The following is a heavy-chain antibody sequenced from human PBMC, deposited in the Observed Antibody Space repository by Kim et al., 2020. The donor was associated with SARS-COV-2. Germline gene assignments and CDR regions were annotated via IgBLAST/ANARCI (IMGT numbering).Heavy chain of an antibody. Sequence: SVKVSCKASGGTFSSYAISWVRQAPGQGLEWMGGIIPIFGTANYAQKFQGRVTITADESTSTAYMELSSLRSEDTAVYYCARGESVVGLRLGELSGGAFDYWGQGTLVTVSS. CDR2: IIPIFGTA. V-gene: IGHV1-69*13. CDR1: GGTFSSYA. J-gene: IGHJ4*02. D-gene: IGHD3-16*02. CDR3: ARGESVVGLRLGELSGGAFDY.